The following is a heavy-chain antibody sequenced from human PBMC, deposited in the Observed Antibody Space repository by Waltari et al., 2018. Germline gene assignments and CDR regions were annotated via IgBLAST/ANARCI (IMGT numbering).Heavy chain of an antibody. D-gene: IGHD3-22*01. CDR2: ISGYNGDK. V-gene: IGHV1-18*01. CDR3: ARLYDNSYYNYASDY. Sequence: QVQLVQSGAEVKKPGASVKVSCKASGYTFNNYGVAWVRQAPGQGLAWMGWISGYNGDKKFAQKFQDRLTRTTDTSTDTAYMELRSLRSDDTAVYYCARLYDNSYYNYASDYWGQGTLVTVSS. J-gene: IGHJ4*02. CDR1: GYTFNNYG.